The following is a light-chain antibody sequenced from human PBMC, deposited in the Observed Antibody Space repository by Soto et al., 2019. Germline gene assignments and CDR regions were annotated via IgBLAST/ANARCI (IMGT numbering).Light chain of an antibody. J-gene: IGKJ1*01. CDR3: QQYNNWPRT. CDR2: GTS. Sequence: IVMRQSPDTLCLSPVQGATLSCRASQNISRSLAWYQQKPGQGPSLLIYGTSTRAGGVPARFSGSGSGTEFTLTISSLQSEDFAVYYCQQYNNWPRTFGQGTKVDIK. V-gene: IGKV3-15*01. CDR1: QNISRS.